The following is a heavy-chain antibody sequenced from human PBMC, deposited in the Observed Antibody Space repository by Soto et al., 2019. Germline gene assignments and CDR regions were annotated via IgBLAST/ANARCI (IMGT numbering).Heavy chain of an antibody. V-gene: IGHV3-7*01. Sequence: EAQLVESGGGLVQPGGSLRLSCAASGFMFGVYWMSWVRQAPGKGLEWVANINDDGSERNYVDSVKGRFTISRDTPNNLLFLKMNSLRDEDTAVYYCAREFYGYYTYGPGDYWGQGTLVAVSS. J-gene: IGHJ4*02. CDR3: AREFYGYYTYGPGDY. D-gene: IGHD3-3*01. CDR1: GFMFGVYW. CDR2: INDDGSER.